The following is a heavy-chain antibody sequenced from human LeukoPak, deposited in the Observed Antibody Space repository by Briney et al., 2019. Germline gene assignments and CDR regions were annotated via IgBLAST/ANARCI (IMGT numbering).Heavy chain of an antibody. CDR2: INSDGSST. Sequence: GGSLRLSCAASGFTFSSYWMHWVRQAPGKGLARVSRINSDGSSTSYADSVKGRFTISRDNAKNTLYLQMNSLRAEDTAVYYCARTRYGGYAVDYWGQGTLVTVSS. CDR1: GFTFSSYW. J-gene: IGHJ4*02. D-gene: IGHD5-12*01. CDR3: ARTRYGGYAVDY. V-gene: IGHV3-74*01.